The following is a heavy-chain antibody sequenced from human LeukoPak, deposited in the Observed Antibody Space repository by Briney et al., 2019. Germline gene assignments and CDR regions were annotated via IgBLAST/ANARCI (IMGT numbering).Heavy chain of an antibody. J-gene: IGHJ4*02. CDR3: ASEVNYDFWSGYY. CDR2: INHSGST. D-gene: IGHD3-3*01. V-gene: IGHV4-34*01. CDR1: GGSFSGYY. Sequence: SETLSLTCAVYGGSFSGYYWSWIRQPPGKGLEWIGEINHSGSTNYNPSLKSRVTISVDTSKNQSSLKLSSVTAADTAVYYCASEVNYDFWSGYYLGQGTLVTVSS.